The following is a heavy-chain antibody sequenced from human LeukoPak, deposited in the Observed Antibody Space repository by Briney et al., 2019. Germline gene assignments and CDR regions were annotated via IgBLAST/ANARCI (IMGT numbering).Heavy chain of an antibody. CDR3: ARGGDSGSYYVSAFDI. D-gene: IGHD1-26*01. CDR1: GFTFSSYW. V-gene: IGHV3-7*01. Sequence: GGSLRLSCAASGFTFSSYWMSWVRQAPGKGLEWVANIKQDGSEKYYVDSVKGRFTISRDNAKNSLYLQMNSLRAEDTAVYYCARGGDSGSYYVSAFDIWGQGTMVTVSS. J-gene: IGHJ3*02. CDR2: IKQDGSEK.